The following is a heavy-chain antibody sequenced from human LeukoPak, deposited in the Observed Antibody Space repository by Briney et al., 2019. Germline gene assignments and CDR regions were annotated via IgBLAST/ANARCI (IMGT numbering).Heavy chain of an antibody. D-gene: IGHD1-26*01. CDR2: IKQDGSEK. CDR3: ARDELGELTFDY. V-gene: IGHV3-7*01. Sequence: SSETLSLTCAVSGGSISSNNWWSWVRQAPGKGLEWVANIKQDGSEKYYVDSVKGRFTISRDNAKNSLYLQMNSLRAEDTAVYYCARDELGELTFDYWGQGTLVTVSS. J-gene: IGHJ4*02. CDR1: GGSISSNNW.